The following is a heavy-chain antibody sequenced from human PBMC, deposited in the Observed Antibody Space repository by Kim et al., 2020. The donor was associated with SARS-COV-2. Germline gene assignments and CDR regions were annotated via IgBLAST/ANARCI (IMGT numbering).Heavy chain of an antibody. D-gene: IGHD6-25*01. CDR3: AKDRWMTAWSSSGFDD. J-gene: IGHJ6*02. V-gene: IGHV3-30*18. Sequence: GGSLRLSCVASGFTFSSNAMQWVRQTPGKGLEWVAVIANDGTKKFHADFAKGRFTISRDNSKNLQSLEMNSPGVEDTGVYYCAKDRWMTAWSSSGFDDWGQRTTDIV. CDR2: IANDGTKK. CDR1: GFTFSSNA.